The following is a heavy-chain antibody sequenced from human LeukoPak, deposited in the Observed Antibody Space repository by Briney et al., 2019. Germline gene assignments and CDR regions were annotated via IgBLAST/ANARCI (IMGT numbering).Heavy chain of an antibody. CDR2: IYYSGSI. V-gene: IGHV4-59*01. Sequence: SETLSLTCTVSGGSISSYYWSWIRQPPGKGLEWIGYIYYSGSINYTPSLKSRVTISLDTSKNQFSLKLSSVTAADTAMYYCARVSSGGRYDYWGQGTLVTVSS. CDR3: ARVSSGGRYDY. D-gene: IGHD6-25*01. CDR1: GGSISSYY. J-gene: IGHJ4*02.